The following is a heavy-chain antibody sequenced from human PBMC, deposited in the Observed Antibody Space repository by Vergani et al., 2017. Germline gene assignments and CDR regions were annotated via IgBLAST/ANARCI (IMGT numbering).Heavy chain of an antibody. D-gene: IGHD5-12*01. Sequence: QVQLVQSGAEVKKPGASVKVSCKASGYTFTGYYMHWVRQAPGQGLEWMGWINPNSGGTNYAQKFQGRVTMTRDTSTSTAYMELRSLRSDDTAVYYCARFGYSGYDGSSAAFDIWGQGTMVTVSS. CDR3: ARFGYSGYDGSSAAFDI. CDR1: GYTFTGYY. J-gene: IGHJ3*02. CDR2: INPNSGGT. V-gene: IGHV1-2*02.